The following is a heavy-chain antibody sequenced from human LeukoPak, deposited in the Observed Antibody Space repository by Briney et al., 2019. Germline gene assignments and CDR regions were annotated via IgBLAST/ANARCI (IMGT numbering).Heavy chain of an antibody. CDR1: GGTFSSYA. CDR2: IIPIFGKA. V-gene: IGHV1-69*01. CDR3: ARDLVPYYYDSSGHSRWAFDI. J-gene: IGHJ3*02. D-gene: IGHD3-22*01. Sequence: SVKVSCKASGGTFSSYAISWVRQAPGQGLEWMGGIIPIFGKANYAQKFQGRVTITADESTSTAYMELSSLRSEDTAVYYCARDLVPYYYDSSGHSRWAFDIWGQGTMVTVSS.